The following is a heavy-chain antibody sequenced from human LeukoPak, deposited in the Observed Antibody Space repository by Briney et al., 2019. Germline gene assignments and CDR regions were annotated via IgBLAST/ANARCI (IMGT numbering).Heavy chain of an antibody. CDR3: ARWVRALQLADY. CDR1: GGSISSGSYY. Sequence: PSQTLSLTCTVSGGSISSGSYYWSWIRQPAGKGLEWIGRIYTSGSTNYNPSLKSRVPISVDTSKNQFFLKLRSVDSADTAVYYCARWVRALQLADYWGQGTLVTVSS. J-gene: IGHJ4*02. D-gene: IGHD6-13*01. CDR2: IYTSGST. V-gene: IGHV4-61*02.